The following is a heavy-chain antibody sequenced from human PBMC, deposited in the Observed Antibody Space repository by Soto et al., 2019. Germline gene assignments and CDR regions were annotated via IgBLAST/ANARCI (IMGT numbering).Heavy chain of an antibody. J-gene: IGHJ5*02. D-gene: IGHD2-8*01. Sequence: QVQLVQSGAEVKKPGASVKVSCMAAGYTFNNYQIHWVRQAFGQGLEWMGKINPSGGSTSYAQKFQGRVIMARDTSAGTVYMELSSLRSEDTAVYYCARDNGFLGPWGQGTLVTVSS. V-gene: IGHV1-46*02. CDR2: INPSGGST. CDR3: ARDNGFLGP. CDR1: GYTFNNYQ.